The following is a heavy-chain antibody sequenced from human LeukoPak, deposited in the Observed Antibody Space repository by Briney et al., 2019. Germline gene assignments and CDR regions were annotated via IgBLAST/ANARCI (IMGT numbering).Heavy chain of an antibody. Sequence: GGSLRLSCAASGFTFNDAWMTWVRQAPGQGLEWVGRIKNKAGGGTTDYAAPVKGRFTISRDDSKNTLYLQMNSLKTEDTAVYYCTTDLKYYYNFEYWGQGTLVTVSS. D-gene: IGHD3-10*01. CDR2: IKNKAGGGTT. CDR3: TTDLKYYYNFEY. CDR1: GFTFNDAW. J-gene: IGHJ4*02. V-gene: IGHV3-15*01.